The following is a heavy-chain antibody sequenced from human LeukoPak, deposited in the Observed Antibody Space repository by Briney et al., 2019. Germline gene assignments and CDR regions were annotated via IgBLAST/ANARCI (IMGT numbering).Heavy chain of an antibody. Sequence: GGSLRLSCAASGFTFSSYWMHWVRQAPGKGLVWVSRINGDGSITTYADSARGRFTISRDNAKSTLYLQMNSLRAEDTAVYYCASSTQISKYADYWGQGALVTVSS. CDR1: GFTFSSYW. D-gene: IGHD2-2*01. J-gene: IGHJ4*02. CDR3: ASSTQISKYADY. V-gene: IGHV3-74*01. CDR2: INGDGSIT.